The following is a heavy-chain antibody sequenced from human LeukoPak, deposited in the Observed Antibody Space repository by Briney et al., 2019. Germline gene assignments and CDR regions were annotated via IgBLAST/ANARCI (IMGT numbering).Heavy chain of an antibody. D-gene: IGHD1-26*01. CDR1: GGSFSGYY. J-gene: IGHJ4*02. V-gene: IGHV4-34*01. Sequence: PSETLSLTCAVYGGSFSGYYWSWIRQPPGKGLEWIGEINHSGSTNYNPSLKSRVTISVDTSKNQFSLKLSSVTAADTAVYYCARLGGSYSIYGGYFDYWGQGTLVTVSS. CDR3: ARLGGSYSIYGGYFDY. CDR2: INHSGST.